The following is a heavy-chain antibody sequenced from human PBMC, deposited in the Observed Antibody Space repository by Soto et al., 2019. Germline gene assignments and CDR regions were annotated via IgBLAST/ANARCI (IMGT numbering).Heavy chain of an antibody. J-gene: IGHJ4*02. Sequence: VQLVESGGGLVQHGGSLRLSCAASGFTFSNNWMHWVRQAPGKGPVWVSRINTDGSTTNYADSVKGRFTISKDNAKNTLYQQTHSLGAEDTAVYSWARDVGGYASQWGQGTLVTVSS. CDR1: GFTFSNNW. D-gene: IGHD3-16*01. CDR2: INTDGSTT. V-gene: IGHV3-74*01. CDR3: ARDVGGYASQ.